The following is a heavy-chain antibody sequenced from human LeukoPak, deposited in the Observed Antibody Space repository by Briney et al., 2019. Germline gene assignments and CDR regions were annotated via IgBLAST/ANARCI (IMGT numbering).Heavy chain of an antibody. V-gene: IGHV5-51*01. D-gene: IGHD6-13*01. J-gene: IGHJ4*02. CDR2: INPGDSDT. CDR1: GYRFTNYW. Sequence: GESLKISCKGSGYRFTNYWIGWVRQVPGKGLEWMGIINPGDSDTRYSPSFQGQVTISADKSISTAYLQWSSLKASDTAMYYCARLAGSSWSDFDYWGQGTLVTVSS. CDR3: ARLAGSSWSDFDY.